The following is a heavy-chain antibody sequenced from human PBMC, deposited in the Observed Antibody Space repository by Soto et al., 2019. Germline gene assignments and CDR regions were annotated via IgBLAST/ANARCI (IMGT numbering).Heavy chain of an antibody. Sequence: RLSCAASAFTFRSYGMHWVRQAPGKGLERVAFISYDGSNTYYGDSVRGRFTISRDNSKNTLYLQMNSLRTEDTTVYYCARGGYSYGPDFDYWGQGTLVTVS. CDR3: ARGGYSYGPDFDY. V-gene: IGHV3-30*03. CDR2: ISYDGSNT. CDR1: AFTFRSYG. D-gene: IGHD5-18*01. J-gene: IGHJ4*02.